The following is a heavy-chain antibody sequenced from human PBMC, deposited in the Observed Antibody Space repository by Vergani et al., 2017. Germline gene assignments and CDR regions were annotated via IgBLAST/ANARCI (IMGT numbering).Heavy chain of an antibody. J-gene: IGHJ4*02. CDR3: ARGSSRDWQLVRFELDY. V-gene: IGHV1-2*06. D-gene: IGHD6-13*01. CDR2: INPNSGGT. Sequence: QVQLVQSGAEVKKPGASVKVSCKASGYTFTGYYMHWVRQAPGQGLEWMGRINPNSGGTNYAQKFQGRVTMTRDTSISPAYMELSRLRSDDTAVYYCARGSSRDWQLVRFELDYWGQGTLVTVSS. CDR1: GYTFTGYY.